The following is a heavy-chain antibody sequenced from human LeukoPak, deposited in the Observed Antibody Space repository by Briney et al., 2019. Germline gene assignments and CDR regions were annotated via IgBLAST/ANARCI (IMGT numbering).Heavy chain of an antibody. Sequence: ASVKVSCKASGYTFTGYYMHWVRQAPGQGLEWMGWINPNSGGTNYAQKFQGRVTMTRDTSISTAYMELSRLRSDDTAVYYCARAKLDDCGGDCDQYFQHWGQGTLVTVSS. J-gene: IGHJ1*01. CDR2: INPNSGGT. V-gene: IGHV1-2*02. D-gene: IGHD2-21*02. CDR3: ARAKLDDCGGDCDQYFQH. CDR1: GYTFTGYY.